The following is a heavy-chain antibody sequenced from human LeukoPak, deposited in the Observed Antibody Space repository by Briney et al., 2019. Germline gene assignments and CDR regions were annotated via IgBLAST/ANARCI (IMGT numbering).Heavy chain of an antibody. CDR3: ARGTELFGLDAFDI. V-gene: IGHV4-34*01. CDR2: INHSGST. Sequence: SETLSLTCAVYGGSFSGYYWSWIRQPPGKGLECIVEINHSGSTNYNPSLKSRVTISVDTSKNQFSLKLSSVTAADTAVYYCARGTELFGLDAFDIWGQGTMVTVSS. CDR1: GGSFSGYY. D-gene: IGHD3-10*02. J-gene: IGHJ3*02.